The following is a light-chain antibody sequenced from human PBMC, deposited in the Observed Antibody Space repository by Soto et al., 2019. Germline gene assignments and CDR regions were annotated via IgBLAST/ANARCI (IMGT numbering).Light chain of an antibody. CDR3: LQDYTYPRT. Sequence: AIQMTQSPSSLSASVGDRVNITCRASQGFRNDLAWYQQRPGAAPKLLIFASSNLQTGVPSRFRGSGSGTDFTLTISSLLPDDFATYYCLQDYTYPRTFGQGTKVEI. CDR2: ASS. J-gene: IGKJ1*01. V-gene: IGKV1-6*01. CDR1: QGFRND.